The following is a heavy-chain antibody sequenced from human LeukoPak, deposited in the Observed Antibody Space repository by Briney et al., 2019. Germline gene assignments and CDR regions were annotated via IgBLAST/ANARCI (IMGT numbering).Heavy chain of an antibody. CDR2: IRYDGSNK. CDR1: GFTFSSYG. V-gene: IGHV3-30*02. Sequence: PGGSLRLSCAASGFTFSSYGMHWVRQAPGKGLEWVAFIRYDGSNKYYADSVKGRFTISRDNSKNTLYLQMNSLRAEDTAVYYCARRGGNSWKLYYFDYWGQGTLVTVSS. J-gene: IGHJ4*02. D-gene: IGHD4-23*01. CDR3: ARRGGNSWKLYYFDY.